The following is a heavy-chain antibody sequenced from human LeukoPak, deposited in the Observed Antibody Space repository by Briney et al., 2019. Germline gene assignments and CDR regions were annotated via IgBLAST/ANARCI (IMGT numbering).Heavy chain of an antibody. Sequence: PGGSLRLSCVASGFTFNTYGMSWVRQAPGKGLEWVSTLSGSGGRTYYADSVKGRFTISRDNSKNTLYLQMNSLGAEDTAVYYCAKVHSYYYDTSGSLIGDWFDPWGQGTLVTVSS. CDR3: AKVHSYYYDTSGSLIGDWFDP. CDR1: GFTFNTYG. V-gene: IGHV3-23*01. CDR2: LSGSGGRT. J-gene: IGHJ5*02. D-gene: IGHD3-22*01.